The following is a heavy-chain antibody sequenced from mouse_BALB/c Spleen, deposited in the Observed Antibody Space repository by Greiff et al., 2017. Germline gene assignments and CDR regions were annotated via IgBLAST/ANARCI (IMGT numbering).Heavy chain of an antibody. J-gene: IGHJ2*01. CDR3: ARGTDYYGSSYVFDY. D-gene: IGHD1-1*01. CDR2: ISSGGST. CDR1: GFTFSSYA. V-gene: IGHV5-6-5*01. Sequence: VQLKESGGGLVKPGGSLKLSCAASGFTFSSYAMSWVRQTPEKRLEWVASISSGGSTYYPDSVKGRFTISRDNARNILYLQMSSLRSEDTAMYYCARGTDYYGSSYVFDYWGQGTTLTVSS.